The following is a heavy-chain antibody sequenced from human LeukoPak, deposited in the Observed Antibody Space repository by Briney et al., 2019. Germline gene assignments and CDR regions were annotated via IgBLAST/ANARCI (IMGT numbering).Heavy chain of an antibody. V-gene: IGHV4-59*01. Sequence: SETLSLTCTVSGGSISSYYWSWIRQPPGKGLEWIGYIYYSGNTNYNPSLKSRVTISVDTSKNQFSLKLSSVTAADTAVYYCAREDSSGYFPDYRGQGTLVTVSS. CDR1: GGSISSYY. CDR3: AREDSSGYFPDY. J-gene: IGHJ4*02. CDR2: IYYSGNT. D-gene: IGHD3-22*01.